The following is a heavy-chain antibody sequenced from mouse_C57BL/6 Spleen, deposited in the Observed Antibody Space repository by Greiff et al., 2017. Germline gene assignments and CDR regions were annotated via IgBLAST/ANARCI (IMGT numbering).Heavy chain of an antibody. CDR1: GFTFSDYY. CDR2: ISNGGGST. V-gene: IGHV5-12*01. Sequence: EVHLVESGGGLVQPGGSLKLSCAASGFTFSDYYMYWVRQTPEKRLEWVAYISNGGGSTYYPDTVKGRFPISRANAKNTRYLQMSRLKSEDTSMYCCARREVSYAMDYWDQGASVTVSS. J-gene: IGHJ4*01. CDR3: ARREVSYAMDY.